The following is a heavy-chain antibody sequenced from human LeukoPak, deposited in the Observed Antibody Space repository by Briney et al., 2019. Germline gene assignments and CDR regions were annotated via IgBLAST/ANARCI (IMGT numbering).Heavy chain of an antibody. CDR3: AREGITMVRGVGAYYYYGMDV. CDR1: GFTFSDYY. D-gene: IGHD3-10*01. J-gene: IGHJ6*02. CDR2: ISSSGSTI. Sequence: GGSLRLSCAASGFTFSDYYMSWIRQAPGKGLEWVSYISSSGSTIYYADSVKGRFTISRENAKNSLYLKMNSLRAEDTAVYYCAREGITMVRGVGAYYYYGMDVWGQGTTVTVSS. V-gene: IGHV3-11*01.